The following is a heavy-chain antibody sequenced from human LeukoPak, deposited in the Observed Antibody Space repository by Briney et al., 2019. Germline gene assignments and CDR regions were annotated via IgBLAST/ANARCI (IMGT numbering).Heavy chain of an antibody. J-gene: IGHJ5*02. D-gene: IGHD2-15*01. Sequence: GGSLRLSCAASGFTFSSYAMSWVRQALGKGLEWVSAISGSGGSTYYADSVKGRFTISRDNSKNTLYLQMNSLRAEDTAVYYCAKRYCSGGSCYANWFDPWGQGTLVTVSS. CDR2: ISGSGGST. V-gene: IGHV3-23*01. CDR1: GFTFSSYA. CDR3: AKRYCSGGSCYANWFDP.